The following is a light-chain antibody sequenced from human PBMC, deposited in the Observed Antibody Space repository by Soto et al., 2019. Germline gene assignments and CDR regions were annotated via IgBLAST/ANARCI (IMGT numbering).Light chain of an antibody. CDR1: SSDVGDYNY. CDR3: SSYAGFNNFYV. CDR2: EVS. V-gene: IGLV2-8*01. J-gene: IGLJ1*01. Sequence: QSVLTQPPSASGSPGQSVTISCTGTSSDVGDYNYVSWYQQHPGKAPKLMIYEVSKRPSGVPDRFSGSKSANTASLTVSGLQAEDEADYYCSSYAGFNNFYVFGTGTKVTVL.